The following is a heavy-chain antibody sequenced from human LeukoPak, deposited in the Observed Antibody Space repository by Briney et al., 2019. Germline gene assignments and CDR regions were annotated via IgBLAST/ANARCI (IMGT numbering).Heavy chain of an antibody. CDR1: GFTFSNYA. D-gene: IGHD5-18*01. Sequence: PGGSLRLSCAASGFTFSNYAMSWVRQAPGKGLEWVSGINWNGGSTFYADSVKGRFTISRDNAKNALYLQMNSLTAEDTALYHCARDRSYGSFDFWGQGTLVTVSS. V-gene: IGHV3-20*01. CDR3: ARDRSYGSFDF. CDR2: INWNGGST. J-gene: IGHJ4*02.